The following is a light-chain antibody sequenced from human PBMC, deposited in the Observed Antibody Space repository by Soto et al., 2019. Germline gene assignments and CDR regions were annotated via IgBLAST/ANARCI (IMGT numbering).Light chain of an antibody. CDR2: DVS. CDR1: SSDVGGYNY. Sequence: QSVLTQPASLSGSPGQSITISCTGTSSDVGGYNYVSWYQQHPGKGPKLMIYDVSNRPSGVSNRFSGSKSGNTASLTISGLQAEDEADYYCSSYRASSTTHYVFGTGTQLTVL. J-gene: IGLJ1*01. V-gene: IGLV2-14*03. CDR3: SSYRASSTTHYV.